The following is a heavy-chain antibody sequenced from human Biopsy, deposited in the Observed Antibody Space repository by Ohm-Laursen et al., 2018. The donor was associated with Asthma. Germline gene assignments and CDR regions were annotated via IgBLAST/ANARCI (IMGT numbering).Heavy chain of an antibody. CDR3: ARGDSSNRSHYYFDY. J-gene: IGHJ4*02. CDR1: GFAVSRDH. D-gene: IGHD2-2*01. CDR2: IYSGGTS. Sequence: SLRLSCAASGFAVSRDHMFWVRQAPGKGLEWVSVIYSGGTSHTADSVRGRFTISRDYSKNTLYLQMHSLRAEDTAAYYCARGDSSNRSHYYFDYWGQGTLVTVSS. V-gene: IGHV3-53*01.